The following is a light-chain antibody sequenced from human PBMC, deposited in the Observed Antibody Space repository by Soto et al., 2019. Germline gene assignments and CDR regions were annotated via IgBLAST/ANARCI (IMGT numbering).Light chain of an antibody. CDR1: ISDVGSYNL. Sequence: QSVRTQPASGSGSPGQSITISCTGNISDVGSYNLVSWYQQHPGKAPKLMIYEVSKRPSGVSNRFSGSKSGNTASLTISGLQAEDEADYYCCAYAGRGVFGTGTKVTVL. CDR3: CAYAGRGV. CDR2: EVS. V-gene: IGLV2-23*02. J-gene: IGLJ1*01.